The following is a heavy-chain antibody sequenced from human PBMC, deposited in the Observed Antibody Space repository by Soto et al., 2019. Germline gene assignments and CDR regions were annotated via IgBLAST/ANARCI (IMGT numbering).Heavy chain of an antibody. V-gene: IGHV5-51*01. CDR3: ARRTGYSSGWSIPSGETYYFDY. CDR2: IYPGDSDT. CDR1: GYSFTSYW. Sequence: PGESLKISCKGSGYSFTSYWIGWVRQMPGKGLEWMGIIYPGDSDTRYSPSFQGQVTISADKSISTAYLQWSSLKASDTAMYYCARRTGYSSGWSIPSGETYYFDYWGQGTLVTVSS. J-gene: IGHJ4*02. D-gene: IGHD6-19*01.